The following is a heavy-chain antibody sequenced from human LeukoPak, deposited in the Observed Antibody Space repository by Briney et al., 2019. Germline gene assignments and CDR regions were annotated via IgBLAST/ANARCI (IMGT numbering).Heavy chain of an antibody. CDR3: ARGQVYYYGMDV. V-gene: IGHV4-30-4*01. J-gene: IGHJ6*02. Sequence: RTSETLSLTCTVSGGSISSGDYYWSWIRQPPGKGLEWIGYIYYSGSTYYNPSLKSRVTISVDTSKNQFSLKLSSVTAADTAVYYCARGQVYYYGMDVWGQGTTVTVSS. CDR1: GGSISSGDYY. CDR2: IYYSGST.